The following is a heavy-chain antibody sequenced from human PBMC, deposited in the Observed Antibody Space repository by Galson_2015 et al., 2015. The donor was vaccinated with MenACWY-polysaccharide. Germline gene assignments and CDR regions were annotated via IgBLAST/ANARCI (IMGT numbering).Heavy chain of an antibody. CDR2: IRSSGTNT. J-gene: IGHJ4*02. CDR3: AKDLADFWRVAGVFCH. D-gene: IGHD3-3*01. V-gene: IGHV3-23*01. Sequence: SLRLSCAASGFTFTSYAMSWVRQAPGKGLEWVSAIRSSGTNTYYADSVKGRVTISRDNSKSTVYLQMNSLRAEDTGVNYCAKDLADFWRVAGVFCHWGQGSLVTVSS. CDR1: GFTFTSYA.